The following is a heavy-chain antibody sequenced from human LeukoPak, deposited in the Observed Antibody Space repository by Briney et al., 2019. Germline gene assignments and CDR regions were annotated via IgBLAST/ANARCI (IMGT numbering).Heavy chain of an antibody. CDR3: ASSITMVRGVIDY. Sequence: GASVKVSCKASGYTFTGYYMHWVRQAPGQGLEWMGWINPNSGGTNYAQKFRGRVTMTRDTSISTAYMELSRLRSDDTAVYYCASSITMVRGVIDYWGQGTLVTVSS. CDR2: INPNSGGT. V-gene: IGHV1-2*02. D-gene: IGHD3-10*01. J-gene: IGHJ4*02. CDR1: GYTFTGYY.